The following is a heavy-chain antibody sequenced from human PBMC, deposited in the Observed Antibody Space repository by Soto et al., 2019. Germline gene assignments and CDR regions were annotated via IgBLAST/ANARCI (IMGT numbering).Heavy chain of an antibody. CDR1: GYTFTSYG. Sequence: ASVQVSCKASGYTFTSYGIHWVRQAPGQRLEWMGWINAANGDTKYSPKFQGRVTITRDTSASTAYMELSSLRSEDTAVYYCVRRHVSATGIDWFDPWGQGTLVTVSS. V-gene: IGHV1-3*01. D-gene: IGHD6-13*01. CDR3: VRRHVSATGIDWFDP. CDR2: INAANGDT. J-gene: IGHJ5*02.